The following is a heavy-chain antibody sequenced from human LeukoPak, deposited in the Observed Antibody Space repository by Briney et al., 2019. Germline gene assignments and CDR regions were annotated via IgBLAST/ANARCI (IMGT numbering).Heavy chain of an antibody. V-gene: IGHV3-21*01. CDR3: SRSYYDILTGYNPYFDY. Sequence: GGSLRLSCAASGFTFNTYTMNWVRQAPGEGLEWVSSITASSTAIYSADSVKGRFTISRDNAKNFLYLQMNTLSAEDTAVYYCSRSYYDILTGYNPYFDYWGQGILVTVSS. J-gene: IGHJ4*02. D-gene: IGHD3-9*01. CDR1: GFTFNTYT. CDR2: ITASSTAI.